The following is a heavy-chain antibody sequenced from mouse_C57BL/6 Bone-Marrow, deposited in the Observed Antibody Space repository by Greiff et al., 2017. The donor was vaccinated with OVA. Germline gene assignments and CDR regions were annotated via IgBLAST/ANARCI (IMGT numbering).Heavy chain of an antibody. CDR2: ISYDGSN. D-gene: IGHD6-5*01. CDR1: GYSITSGYY. Sequence: DVKLQESGPGLVKPSQSLSLTCSVTGYSITSGYYWNWIRQFPGNKLEWMGYISYDGSNNYNPALKNRISITRDTSKNQFFLKLNSVTTEDTATYYCARSLCHWGQGTTLTVSS. V-gene: IGHV3-6*01. CDR3: ARSLCH. J-gene: IGHJ2*01.